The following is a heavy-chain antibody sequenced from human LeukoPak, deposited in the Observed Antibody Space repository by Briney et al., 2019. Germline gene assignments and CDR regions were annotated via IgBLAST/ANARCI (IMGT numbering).Heavy chain of an antibody. CDR3: VRGTVEGGHDY. Sequence: ESGPTLVNPAPTLTLTCTVSGFSLTTTEVGVGWIRQPPGKALEWLALINWDDYKRYSPSLESRLTITRDTSKNQVVLTMTNMDPVDTGTYYCVRGTVEGGHDYWGQGTLVIVSS. V-gene: IGHV2-5*04. D-gene: IGHD1/OR15-1a*01. CDR2: INWDDYK. CDR1: GFSLTTTEVG. J-gene: IGHJ4*02.